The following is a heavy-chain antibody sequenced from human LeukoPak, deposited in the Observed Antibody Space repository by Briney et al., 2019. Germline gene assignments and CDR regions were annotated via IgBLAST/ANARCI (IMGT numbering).Heavy chain of an antibody. CDR2: IYNSGST. CDR1: GVSIRSYH. Sequence: PSETLSLTCTVSGVSIRSYHWTWIRQPPGEGLEWIGHIYNSGSTNYNPSLRGRVTISLDTSKNQVSLKLTSVTAADTAMYYCAREDGDGWGQGTLVTVSS. J-gene: IGHJ4*02. V-gene: IGHV4-4*08. D-gene: IGHD5-24*01. CDR3: AREDGDG.